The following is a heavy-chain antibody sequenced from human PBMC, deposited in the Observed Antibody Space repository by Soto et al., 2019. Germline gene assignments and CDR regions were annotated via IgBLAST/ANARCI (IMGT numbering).Heavy chain of an antibody. D-gene: IGHD3-10*01. CDR3: AKGVVREPAYFDY. CDR1: GFTFSAFA. J-gene: IGHJ4*02. Sequence: HPGGSLRLSCTVSGFTFSAFAMYWVRQAPGKGLEWVALISYDGTNEDYAESVRGRFTISRDNSKNTLYLDMNSLSAEDSAVYFCAKGVVREPAYFDYWGQGTLVTVS. CDR2: ISYDGTNE. V-gene: IGHV3-30*18.